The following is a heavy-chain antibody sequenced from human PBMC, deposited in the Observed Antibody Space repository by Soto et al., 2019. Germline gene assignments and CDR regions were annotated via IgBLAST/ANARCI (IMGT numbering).Heavy chain of an antibody. CDR2: ISSSSSTI. J-gene: IGHJ4*02. Sequence: GGSPRLSCAASGFTFSSYSMNWVRQAPGKGLEWVSYISSSSSTIYYADSVKGRFTISRDNAKNSLYLQMNSLRDEDTAVYYCARDSITMVRGVMIYWGQGTLVTVSS. CDR3: ARDSITMVRGVMIY. CDR1: GFTFSSYS. V-gene: IGHV3-48*02. D-gene: IGHD3-10*01.